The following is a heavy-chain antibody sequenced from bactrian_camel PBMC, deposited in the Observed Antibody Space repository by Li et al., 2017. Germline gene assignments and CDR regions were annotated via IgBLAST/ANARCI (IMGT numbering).Heavy chain of an antibody. CDR1: GFIFDDAD. J-gene: IGHJ6*01. Sequence: VQLVESGGGSVQAGGSLRLSCTGSGFIFDDADMGWYRQAPGNECEMVSTISSDGRTYYADSVKGRFTVSRDNAKNTMYLQLNSLKTEDTAMYYCAKERVVVTTFTLGSWGMGTQVTVS. D-gene: IGHD2*01. CDR2: ISSDGRT. CDR3: AKERVVVTTFTLGS. V-gene: IGHV3S63*01.